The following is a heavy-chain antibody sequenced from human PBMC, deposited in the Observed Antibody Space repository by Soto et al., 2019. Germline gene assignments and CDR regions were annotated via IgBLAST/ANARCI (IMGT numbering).Heavy chain of an antibody. D-gene: IGHD3-22*01. CDR2: IYYSGST. J-gene: IGHJ4*02. Sequence: SETLSLTCTVSGGSISSSSYYWGWIRQPPGKGLEWIGSIYYSGSTYYNPSLKSRVTISVDTSKNQFSLKLSSVTAADTAVYYCARAGKKITMIPFDYWGQGTLVTVSS. V-gene: IGHV4-39*01. CDR3: ARAGKKITMIPFDY. CDR1: GGSISSSSYY.